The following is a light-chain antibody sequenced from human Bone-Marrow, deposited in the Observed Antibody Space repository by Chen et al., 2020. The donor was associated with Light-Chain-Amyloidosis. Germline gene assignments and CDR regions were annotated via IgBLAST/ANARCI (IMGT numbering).Light chain of an antibody. V-gene: IGLV3-21*02. Sequence: SYVLTQPSSVSVAPGQTATIACGGNNIGSTSVHWYQQTPGQAPLLVVYDDSDRPSGIPERLSGSNSGNTATLTISRGEAGDEADYYCQVWDATNNLVVFGGGTKLTVL. CDR3: QVWDATNNLVV. CDR1: NIGSTS. CDR2: DDS. J-gene: IGLJ2*01.